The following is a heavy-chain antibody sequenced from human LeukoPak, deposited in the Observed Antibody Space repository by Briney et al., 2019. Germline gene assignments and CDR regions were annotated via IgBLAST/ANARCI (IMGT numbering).Heavy chain of an antibody. V-gene: IGHV1-24*01. CDR2: FDPEDGET. J-gene: IGHJ6*02. CDR1: GYTLTELS. D-gene: IGHD4-17*01. Sequence: ASVKVSCKVSGYTLTELSMHWVRQAPGKGLEWMGGFDPEDGETIYAQKFQGRVTMTEDTSTDTAYMGLSSLRSEDTAEYYCATSGNGDLRYGMDVWGQGTTVTVSS. CDR3: ATSGNGDLRYGMDV.